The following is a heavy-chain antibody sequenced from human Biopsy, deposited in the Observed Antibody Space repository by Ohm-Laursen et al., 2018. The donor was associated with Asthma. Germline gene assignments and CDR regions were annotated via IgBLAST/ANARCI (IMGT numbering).Heavy chain of an antibody. CDR3: ARASVAASSNWFDP. CDR1: GASIKTDDHY. V-gene: IGHV4-30-4*02. D-gene: IGHD6-19*01. CDR2: IHYSGST. Sequence: SDTLSLTCTVSGASIKTDDHYWSWLRQPPGKGLEWFGFIHYSGSTSYNQSLKGGVTISVDTSKNQFSLKLSSVTAADTAVYYCARASVAASSNWFDPWGQGTLVTVSS. J-gene: IGHJ5*02.